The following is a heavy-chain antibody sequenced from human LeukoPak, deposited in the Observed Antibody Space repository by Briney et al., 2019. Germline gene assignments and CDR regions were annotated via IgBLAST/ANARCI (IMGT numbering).Heavy chain of an antibody. V-gene: IGHV3-64*01. D-gene: IGHD3-9*01. J-gene: IGHJ4*02. Sequence: SGGSLRLFCAASGFTFSSYAMHWVRQAPGKGLEYVSAISSNGGSTYYANSVKGRFTISRDNSKNTLYLQMGSLRAEDMAVYYCARGHFDWLPYDYWGQGTLVTVSS. CDR3: ARGHFDWLPYDY. CDR2: ISSNGGST. CDR1: GFTFSSYA.